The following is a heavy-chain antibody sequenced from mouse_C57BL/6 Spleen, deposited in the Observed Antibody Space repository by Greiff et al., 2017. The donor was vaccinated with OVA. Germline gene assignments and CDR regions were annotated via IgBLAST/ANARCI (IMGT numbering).Heavy chain of an antibody. J-gene: IGHJ2*01. CDR3: ARGAYSNFYFDY. D-gene: IGHD2-5*01. V-gene: IGHV3-6*01. CDR2: ISYDGSN. Sequence: EVKLQESGPGLVKPSQSLSLTCSVTGYSITSGYYWNWIRQFPGNKLEWMGYISYDGSNNYNPSLKNRISITRDTSKNQFFLKLNSVTTEDTATYYCARGAYSNFYFDYWGQGTTLTVSS. CDR1: GYSITSGYY.